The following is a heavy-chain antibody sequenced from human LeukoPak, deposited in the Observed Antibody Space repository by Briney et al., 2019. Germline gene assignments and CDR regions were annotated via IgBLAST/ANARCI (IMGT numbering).Heavy chain of an antibody. D-gene: IGHD3-16*01. CDR3: ARAVSFDY. J-gene: IGHJ4*02. CDR2: ISSSSSYI. Sequence: GGSLRLSCAASGFTVSSNYMNWVRQAPGKGLEWVSSISSSSSYIYYADSVKGRFTISRDNAKNSLYLQMNSLRAEDTAVYYCARAVSFDYWGQGTLVTVSS. V-gene: IGHV3-21*01. CDR1: GFTVSSNY.